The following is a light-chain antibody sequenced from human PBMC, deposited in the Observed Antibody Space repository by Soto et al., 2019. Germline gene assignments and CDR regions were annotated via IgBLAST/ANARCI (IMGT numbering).Light chain of an antibody. CDR3: SSYTTSSTPHYV. J-gene: IGLJ1*01. CDR2: DVS. CDR1: SSDVGGYNS. V-gene: IGLV2-14*03. Sequence: QSALTQPASVSGSPGQSITISCTGTSSDVGGYNSVSWYQHHPGKAPKLMTFDVSDRPSGVSSRFSGSKSGNTASLTISGLQAEDEADYYCSSYTTSSTPHYVFGPGTKLTVL.